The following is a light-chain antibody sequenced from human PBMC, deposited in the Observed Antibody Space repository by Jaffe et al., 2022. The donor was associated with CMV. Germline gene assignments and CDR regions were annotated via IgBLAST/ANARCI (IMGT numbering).Light chain of an antibody. J-gene: IGKJ2*01. CDR1: QGLGRW. V-gene: IGKV1D-12*01. Sequence: DIQMTQSPSSVSASVGDRVTITCRASQGLGRWLAWYQQKPGKAPKLLIYAVSNLQSGVPSRFSGSGSGTDFTLTISSLQPEDFAIYYCQQVSSFPYTFGQGTILDIK. CDR2: AVS. CDR3: QQVSSFPYT.